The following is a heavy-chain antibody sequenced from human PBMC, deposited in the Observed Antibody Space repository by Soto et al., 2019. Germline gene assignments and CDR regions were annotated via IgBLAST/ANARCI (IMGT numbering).Heavy chain of an antibody. CDR1: GYTLNEVA. CDR3: TTYHGDYYFHH. D-gene: IGHD4-17*01. CDR2: FDPDEAET. J-gene: IGHJ1*01. Sequence: QVQLVQSGAEVKKPGASVKVSCKVSGYTLNEVAMHWVRQAPGKGLEWLGGFDPDEAETIYAQHFQGRVTMTEDTSTDTVYTELNSLRSEDTALYFCTTYHGDYYFHHWGQGTLVTVSS. V-gene: IGHV1-24*01.